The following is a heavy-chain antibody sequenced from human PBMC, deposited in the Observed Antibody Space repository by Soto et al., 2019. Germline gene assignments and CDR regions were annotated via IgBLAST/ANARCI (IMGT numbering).Heavy chain of an antibody. CDR2: SSAYNGNT. J-gene: IGHJ6*02. CDR3: ARDEQWPRGSVYYYYGMDV. V-gene: IGHV1-18*04. D-gene: IGHD6-19*01. Sequence: GASVKVSCKASGYTFTSYGISWVRQAPGQGLEWIGWSSAYNGNTNYAQKLQGRVTMTTNTSTSTAYMELRSLISDDTAVYYCARDEQWPRGSVYYYYGMDVWGQGTTVTVSS. CDR1: GYTFTSYG.